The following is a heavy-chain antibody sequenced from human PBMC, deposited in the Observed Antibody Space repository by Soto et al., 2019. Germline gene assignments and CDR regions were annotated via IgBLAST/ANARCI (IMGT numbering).Heavy chain of an antibody. D-gene: IGHD1-1*01. V-gene: IGHV3-43*01. CDR2: ISWDGGST. Sequence: EVQLVESGGVVVQPGGSLRLSCVASGFTFDDYTMHWVRQAPGKGLEWVSLISWDGGSTYYADSVKGRFTISRDNSKNSLYLQMNSLRTEDTALYYCAKTTRPGGYFDYWGQGTLVTVSS. CDR3: AKTTRPGGYFDY. CDR1: GFTFDDYT. J-gene: IGHJ4*02.